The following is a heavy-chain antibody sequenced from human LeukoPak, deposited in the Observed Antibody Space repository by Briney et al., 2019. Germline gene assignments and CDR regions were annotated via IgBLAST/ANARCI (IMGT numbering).Heavy chain of an antibody. J-gene: IGHJ6*03. CDR3: ARVGTDRRGYYFYYMDV. CDR1: GFTFSSYS. Sequence: TGGSLRLSCAASGFTFSSYSMNWVRQAPGKGLEWVSSISGSNGYIYYADSVKGRFTISRDNAKNSLYLQMNSLRAEDTAVYYCARVGTDRRGYYFYYMDVWGKGTTVTVSS. V-gene: IGHV3-21*01. CDR2: ISGSNGYI. D-gene: IGHD6-13*01.